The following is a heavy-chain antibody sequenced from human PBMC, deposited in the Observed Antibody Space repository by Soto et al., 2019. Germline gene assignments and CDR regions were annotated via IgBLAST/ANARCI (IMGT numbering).Heavy chain of an antibody. CDR1: GYTLTELS. D-gene: IGHD6-6*01. CDR2: FDPEDGET. CDR3: ATPDSSIAARPDRYYYGMDV. J-gene: IGHJ6*02. Sequence: ASVKVSCKVSGYTLTELSMHWVRQAPGKGLEWMGGFDPEDGETIYAQKFQGRVTMTEDTSTDTAYMELSSLRSEDTAVYYCATPDSSIAARPDRYYYGMDVWGQGTTVTVSS. V-gene: IGHV1-24*01.